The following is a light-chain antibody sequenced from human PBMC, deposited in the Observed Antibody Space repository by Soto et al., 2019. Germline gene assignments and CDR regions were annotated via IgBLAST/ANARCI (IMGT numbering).Light chain of an antibody. V-gene: IGKV3-20*01. CDR2: GGS. CDR3: QQYITSPWT. J-gene: IGKJ1*01. Sequence: EIVLTQSPGTLSLSAGERATVSCRASQSVRSSLLAWYQQKPGQAPRLLIFGGSSRATGIPDRFSGSGSGTDFTLTITRLEAEEFAVYYCQQYITSPWTFGQGTKVDIK. CDR1: QSVRSSL.